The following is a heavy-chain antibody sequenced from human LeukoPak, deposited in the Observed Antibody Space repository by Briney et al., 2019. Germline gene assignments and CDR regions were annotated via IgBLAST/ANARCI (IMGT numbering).Heavy chain of an antibody. J-gene: IGHJ4*02. V-gene: IGHV3-74*01. CDR1: GFAFSRYW. D-gene: IGHD2-2*02. Sequence: GGSPSLSCAASGFAFSRYWMHWVRQAPGKGLVWVSDINSDGSITRYADSVKGRFTISRDNAKNTLYLQMNSLRAEDTAVYYCASRDYTSSKYWGQGTLVTVSS. CDR3: ASRDYTSSKY. CDR2: INSDGSIT.